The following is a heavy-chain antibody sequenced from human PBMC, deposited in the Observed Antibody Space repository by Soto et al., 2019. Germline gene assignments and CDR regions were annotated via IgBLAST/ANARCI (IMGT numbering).Heavy chain of an antibody. Sequence: QVQLVESGGGVVQPGRSLRLSCAASGFTFSSYGMHWVRQAPGKGLEWVAVIWYDGSNKYYADSVKGRFTISRDNSKNTLYLQMNSLRAEDTAVYYCPRSPPRSGWYSYWGQGTLVTVSS. J-gene: IGHJ4*02. D-gene: IGHD6-19*01. CDR3: PRSPPRSGWYSY. CDR1: GFTFSSYG. V-gene: IGHV3-33*01. CDR2: IWYDGSNK.